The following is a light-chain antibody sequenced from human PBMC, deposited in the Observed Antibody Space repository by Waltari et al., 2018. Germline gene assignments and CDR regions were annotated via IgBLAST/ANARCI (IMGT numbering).Light chain of an antibody. Sequence: QSALTQPASVSGSPGQSITLSCTGTSNDIGNYDLVSWYQQRPGEAPKLLMYVATKRPSGVSNRVSGSSSGKAASLTISGLQTEDEADYYCFSFVAANSFVFGPGTKVTVL. CDR3: FSFVAANSFV. V-gene: IGLV2-23*01. J-gene: IGLJ1*01. CDR2: VAT. CDR1: SNDIGNYDL.